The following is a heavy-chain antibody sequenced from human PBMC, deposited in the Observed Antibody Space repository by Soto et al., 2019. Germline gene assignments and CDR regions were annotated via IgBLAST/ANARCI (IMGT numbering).Heavy chain of an antibody. J-gene: IGHJ5*02. CDR3: ARDGATEGIT. CDR1: GNSISSYY. CDR2: IFYSGST. V-gene: IGHV4-59*01. D-gene: IGHD1-20*01. Sequence: SETLSLTCTVCGNSISSYYWSWIRKPPGKGLEWIGYIFYSGSTNYNPSFKSRVTISVDTSKSQFSLRLSSVTAADTAVYYCARDGATEGITWGQGTLVTVS.